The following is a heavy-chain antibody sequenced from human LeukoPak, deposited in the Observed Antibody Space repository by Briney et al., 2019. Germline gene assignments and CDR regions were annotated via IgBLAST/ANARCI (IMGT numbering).Heavy chain of an antibody. V-gene: IGHV1-69*02. CDR3: ASLRYQHYYYYGMDV. CDR1: GYTLTELS. D-gene: IGHD1-14*01. J-gene: IGHJ6*02. Sequence: GASVKVSCKVSGYTLTELSIHWVRQAPGKGLEWMGRIIPILGIANYAQKFQGRVTITADKSTSTAYMELSSLRSEDTAVYCCASLRYQHYYYYGMDVWGQGTTVTVSS. CDR2: IIPILGIA.